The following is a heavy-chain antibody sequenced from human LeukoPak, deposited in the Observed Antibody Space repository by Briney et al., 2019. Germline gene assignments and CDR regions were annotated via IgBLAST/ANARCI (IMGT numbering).Heavy chain of an antibody. CDR2: INHSGST. D-gene: IGHD3-16*02. Sequence: SETLSLTYAVYGGSFSGYYWSWIRQPPGKGLEWIGEINHSGSTNYNPSLKSRVTISVDTSKNQFSLKLSSVTAADTAVYYCARGGHDYVWGSYRKPFDYWGQGTLVTVSS. V-gene: IGHV4-34*01. CDR1: GGSFSGYY. J-gene: IGHJ4*01. CDR3: ARGGHDYVWGSYRKPFDY.